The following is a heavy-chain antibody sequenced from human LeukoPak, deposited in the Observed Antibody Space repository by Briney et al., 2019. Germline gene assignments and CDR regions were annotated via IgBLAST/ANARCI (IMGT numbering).Heavy chain of an antibody. D-gene: IGHD5-18*01. CDR2: VTAFNENT. V-gene: IGHV1-18*01. CDR3: ARNTYGYKFSMDV. J-gene: IGHJ6*03. CDR1: GFALTTYN. Sequence: AASVKVSCKASGFALTTYNIVWLRQAPGQGLEWVGWVTAFNENTHYSRKVQGRVTMTRDTSTGTAYMELRSLRSDDTAVYYCARNTYGYKFSMDVWGRGTTVTVSS.